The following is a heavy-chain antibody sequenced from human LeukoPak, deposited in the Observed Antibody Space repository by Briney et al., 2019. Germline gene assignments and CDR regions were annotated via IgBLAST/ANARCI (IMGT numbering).Heavy chain of an antibody. Sequence: SETLSLTCTVSGGSISTSSYYWGWVRQPPGKGLEWIGNIFYSGSTYYSPSLKSRVTISLDTSRNQFSLKLSSVTAADTAVYYCAISLGYCSSTSCFRWFDPWGQGTLVTVSS. V-gene: IGHV4-39*07. CDR1: GGSISTSSYY. J-gene: IGHJ5*02. CDR2: IFYSGST. D-gene: IGHD2-2*01. CDR3: AISLGYCSSTSCFRWFDP.